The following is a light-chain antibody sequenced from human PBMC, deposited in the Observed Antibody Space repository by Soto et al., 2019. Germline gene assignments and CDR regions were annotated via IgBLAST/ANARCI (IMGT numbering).Light chain of an antibody. Sequence: QSVLAQPASVSGSPGQSITISCTGTSSDVGGYNFVSWYQQHPGKAPKLMISGVSNRPSGVSNRFSGSKSGNAASLTISGLQAEDEADYYCSSYTSSNTLYVFGTGTKVTAL. J-gene: IGLJ1*01. V-gene: IGLV2-14*01. CDR1: SSDVGGYNF. CDR2: GVS. CDR3: SSYTSSNTLYV.